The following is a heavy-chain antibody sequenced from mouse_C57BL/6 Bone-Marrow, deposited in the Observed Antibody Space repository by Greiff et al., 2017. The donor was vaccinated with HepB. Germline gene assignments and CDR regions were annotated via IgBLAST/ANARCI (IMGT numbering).Heavy chain of an antibody. Sequence: QVQLQQSGAELARPGASVKLSCKASGYTFTSYGISWVKQRTGQGLEWIGEIYPRSGNTYYNEKFKGKATLTADKSSSTAYMELRSLTSEDSAVYFCARESYYYDYDVGFAYWGQGTLVTVSA. V-gene: IGHV1-81*01. D-gene: IGHD2-4*01. J-gene: IGHJ3*01. CDR3: ARESYYYDYDVGFAY. CDR1: GYTFTSYG. CDR2: IYPRSGNT.